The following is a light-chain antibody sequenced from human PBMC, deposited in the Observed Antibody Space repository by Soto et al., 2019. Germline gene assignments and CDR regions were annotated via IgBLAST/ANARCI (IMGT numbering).Light chain of an antibody. CDR2: EVT. CDR1: SSDVGDYNY. CDR3: SSYAGSNYVV. Sequence: QSALTQPPSASGSPGQSVTISCTGTSSDVGDYNYVSWYQHHPGKAPKLMIYEVTKRPSGVPDRFSGSKSGSTASLTVSGLQAEDEADYYCSSYAGSNYVVFGGGTKVTVL. J-gene: IGLJ2*01. V-gene: IGLV2-8*01.